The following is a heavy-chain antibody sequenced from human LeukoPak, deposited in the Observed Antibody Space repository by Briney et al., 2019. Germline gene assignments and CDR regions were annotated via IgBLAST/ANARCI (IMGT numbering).Heavy chain of an antibody. CDR2: ISANNGNT. D-gene: IGHD5-12*01. CDR1: GYTFTSYG. CDR3: ARDLLAMIPSFSAEY. Sequence: ASVKVSCKASGYTFTSYGISWVRQAPGQGLEWMGWISANNGNTIYAQKLQGRVTMTTDTSTSTAYTELRSLRSDDTAVYYCARDLLAMIPSFSAEYWGQGTLVTVSS. V-gene: IGHV1-18*01. J-gene: IGHJ4*02.